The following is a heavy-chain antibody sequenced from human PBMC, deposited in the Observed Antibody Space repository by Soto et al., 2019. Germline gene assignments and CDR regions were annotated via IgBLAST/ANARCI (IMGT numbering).Heavy chain of an antibody. CDR3: AKAEYDYVWGSYRWGWFDP. V-gene: IGHV3-23*01. D-gene: IGHD3-16*02. CDR1: GFTFSSYA. Sequence: EVQLLESGGGLVQPGGSLRLSCAASGFTFSSYAMSWVRQAPGKGLEWVSAISGSGRSTYYADSVKGRFTISRDNSKNALYLQRNSLRAEDTAVYYCAKAEYDYVWGSYRWGWFDPWGQGTLVTVSS. J-gene: IGHJ5*02. CDR2: ISGSGRST.